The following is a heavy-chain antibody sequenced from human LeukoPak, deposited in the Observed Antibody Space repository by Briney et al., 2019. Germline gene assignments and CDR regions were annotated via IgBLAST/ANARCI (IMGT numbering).Heavy chain of an antibody. CDR2: INTDGSST. J-gene: IGHJ4*02. Sequence: GGSLRLSCAASGFTFSSYWMHWVRQAPGKGLVWVSRINTDGSSTSYADSVKGRFTISRDNAKNSLYLQMNSLRAEDMALYYCAKDRGSGSYYYFDYWGQGTLVTVSS. CDR1: GFTFSSYW. D-gene: IGHD3-10*01. CDR3: AKDRGSGSYYYFDY. V-gene: IGHV3-74*01.